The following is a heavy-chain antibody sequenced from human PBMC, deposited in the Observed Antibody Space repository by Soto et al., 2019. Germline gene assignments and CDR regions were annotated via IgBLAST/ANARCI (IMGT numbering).Heavy chain of an antibody. CDR2: MHHSGRT. V-gene: IGHV4-31*03. Sequence: SETLSLTCTVSGAYMRNDYYYWSWVRQKPGKDLEWIGHMHHSGRTHYNPSLKSRVAVSVDTSKNQFSLYLNSVTAADTAVYYCARWVEVSLDYFDSWGQGIPVTVSS. CDR3: ARWVEVSLDYFDS. CDR1: GAYMRNDYYY. J-gene: IGHJ4*02.